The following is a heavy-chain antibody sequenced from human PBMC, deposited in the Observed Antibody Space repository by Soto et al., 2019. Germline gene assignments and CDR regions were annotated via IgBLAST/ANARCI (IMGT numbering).Heavy chain of an antibody. CDR3: AREDILAALYYYYGMDV. D-gene: IGHD3-9*01. Sequence: GSLRLSCAASGFTFSSYAMSWVRQAPGKGLEWVSAISGSGGSTYYADSVKGRFTISRDNAKNTLYLQMNSLRAEDTAVYYCAREDILAALYYYYGMDVWGQGTTVTVSS. CDR1: GFTFSSYA. CDR2: ISGSGGST. V-gene: IGHV3-23*01. J-gene: IGHJ6*02.